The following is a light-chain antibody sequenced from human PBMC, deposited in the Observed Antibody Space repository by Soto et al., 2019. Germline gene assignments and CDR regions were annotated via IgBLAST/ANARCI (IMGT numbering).Light chain of an antibody. CDR2: AAS. V-gene: IGKV1-39*01. CDR1: QSISSY. CDR3: QQSYSTSRT. Sequence: DIQMTQSPSSLSASVGDRVTITCRASQSISSYLNWYQQKPGKAPKLLIYAASSLQSGVPSRFSGSGFGTDFTLTISSLQPEEFATYYCQQSYSTSRTFGQGTKVEIK. J-gene: IGKJ1*01.